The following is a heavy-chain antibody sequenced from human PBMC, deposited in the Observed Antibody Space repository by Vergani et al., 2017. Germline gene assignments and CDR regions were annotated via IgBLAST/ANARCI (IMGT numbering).Heavy chain of an antibody. CDR2: IYYSGST. J-gene: IGHJ4*02. CDR1: GGSINTGAYY. CDR3: ARDRPMVRGASDPYYFDY. D-gene: IGHD3-10*01. V-gene: IGHV4-61*08. Sequence: QVQLQESGPRLVRPSQTLSLTCTVSGGSINTGAYYWSWIRQPPGKGLEWIGYIYYSGSTNYNPSLKSRVTISVDTSKNQFSLKLSSVTAADTAVYYCARDRPMVRGASDPYYFDYWGQGTLVTVSS.